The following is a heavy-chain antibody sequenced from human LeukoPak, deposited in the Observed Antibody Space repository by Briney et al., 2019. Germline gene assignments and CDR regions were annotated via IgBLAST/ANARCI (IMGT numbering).Heavy chain of an antibody. CDR2: ISYDGSNK. V-gene: IGHV3-30*03. D-gene: IGHD2-2*01. CDR3: ARGVGYCSSTSCSEDWFDP. Sequence: PGRSLRLPCAASGFTFSSYGMHWVRQAPGKGLEWVAVISYDGSNKYYADSVKGRFTISRDNSKNTLYLQMNSLRAEDTAVYYCARGVGYCSSTSCSEDWFDPWGQGTLVTVSS. J-gene: IGHJ5*02. CDR1: GFTFSSYG.